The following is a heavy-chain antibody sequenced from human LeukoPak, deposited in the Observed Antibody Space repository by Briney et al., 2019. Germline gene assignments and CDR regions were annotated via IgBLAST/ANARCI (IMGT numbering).Heavy chain of an antibody. V-gene: IGHV3-23*01. D-gene: IGHD6-19*01. CDR2: ISGSGGST. CDR1: GFTFSSYA. Sequence: GGSLRLSCAASGFTFSSYAMSWVRQAPGKGLEWVSAISGSGGSTYYADSVKGRFTISRDNSKNTLYLQMNSLRAEDTAVYYCAKVTGSGWYGYYGMDVWGQGTTVTVSS. J-gene: IGHJ6*02. CDR3: AKVTGSGWYGYYGMDV.